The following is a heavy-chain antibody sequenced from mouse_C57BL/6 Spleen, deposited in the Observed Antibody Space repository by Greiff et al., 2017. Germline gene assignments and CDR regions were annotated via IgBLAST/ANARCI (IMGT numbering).Heavy chain of an antibody. D-gene: IGHD2-3*01. CDR1: GYTFTSYW. V-gene: IGHV1-50*01. Sequence: QVQLQQPGAELVKPGASVKLSCKASGYTFTSYWMQWVKQRPGQGLEWIGEIDPSDSYTNYNQKFKGKATLTVDTSSSTAYMQLSSLTSEASAVYYCARYDGYSSLDYWGQGTTLTVSS. CDR3: ARYDGYSSLDY. CDR2: IDPSDSYT. J-gene: IGHJ2*01.